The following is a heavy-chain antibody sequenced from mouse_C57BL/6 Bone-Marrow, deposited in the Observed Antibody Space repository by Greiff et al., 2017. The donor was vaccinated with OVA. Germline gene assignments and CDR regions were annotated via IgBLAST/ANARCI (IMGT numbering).Heavy chain of an antibody. CDR1: GFTFSDYG. V-gene: IGHV5-17*01. J-gene: IGHJ3*01. D-gene: IGHD2-12*01. Sequence: EVQLVESGGGLVKPGGSLKLSCAASGFTFSDYGMHWVRQAPEKGLEWVAYISSGSSTIYYADTVKGRVTITRDNAKNTLFLQMTSLRSEDTAMYYCSRGFLYVLAYWGQGTLVTVSA. CDR2: ISSGSSTI. CDR3: SRGFLYVLAY.